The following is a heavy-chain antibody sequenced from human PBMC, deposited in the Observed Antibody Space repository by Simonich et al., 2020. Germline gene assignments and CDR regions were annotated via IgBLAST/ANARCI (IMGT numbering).Heavy chain of an antibody. J-gene: IGHJ3*02. CDR3: ACLGTGDAFDI. D-gene: IGHD3-9*01. CDR1: GFTFSSYW. V-gene: IGHV3-7*01. Sequence: EVQLVESGGGLVQPGGSLRLSCAASGFTFSSYWMSWVRQATGQGLGWVANIKQDGSEKYYVDSVKGRFTISRDNAKNSLYLQMNSLRAEDTAVYYCACLGTGDAFDIWGQGTMVTVSS. CDR2: IKQDGSEK.